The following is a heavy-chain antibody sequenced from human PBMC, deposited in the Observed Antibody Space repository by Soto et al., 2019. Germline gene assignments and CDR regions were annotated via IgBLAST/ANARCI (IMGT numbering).Heavy chain of an antibody. CDR1: GGPTSSGGYY. Sequence: LCHPFPISGGPTSSGGYYGCWLCPRPGKGLEWIGYIYYSGSTYYNPSLKSRVTISVDTSKNQFSLKLSSVTAADTAVYYCARDDYYDSSGYPDACDIWGQGTMVT. CDR2: IYYSGST. D-gene: IGHD3-22*01. V-gene: IGHV4-30-4*01. J-gene: IGHJ3*02. CDR3: ARDDYYDSSGYPDACDI.